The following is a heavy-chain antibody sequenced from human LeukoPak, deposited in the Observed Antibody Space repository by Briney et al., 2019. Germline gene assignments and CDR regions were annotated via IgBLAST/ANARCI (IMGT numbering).Heavy chain of an antibody. V-gene: IGHV1-8*01. D-gene: IGHD6-19*01. J-gene: IGHJ4*02. CDR3: ARYSSGWYRFYFDY. CDR1: GYTFTSYD. CDR2: MNPNSGNT. Sequence: ASVKVSCKASGYTFTSYDINWVRQATGQGLEWMGWMNPNSGNTGYAQKFQGRVTMTRNTSISTAYMELSSLRSEDTAVYYCARYSSGWYRFYFDYWGQGTLVTVSS.